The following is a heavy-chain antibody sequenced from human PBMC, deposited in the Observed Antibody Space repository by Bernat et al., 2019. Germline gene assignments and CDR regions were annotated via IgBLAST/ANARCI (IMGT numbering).Heavy chain of an antibody. CDR2: INPNSGGT. Sequence: QVQLVQSGAEVKKPGASVKVSCKASGYTFTGYYMHWVRQAPGQGLEWMGWINPNSGGTNYAQKFQGWVTMTRDTSISTAYMELSRLRSDDTAVYYCARGRVPAATQYEVFDPWGQGTLVIVSS. D-gene: IGHD2-2*01. J-gene: IGHJ5*02. CDR1: GYTFTGYY. V-gene: IGHV1-2*04. CDR3: ARGRVPAATQYEVFDP.